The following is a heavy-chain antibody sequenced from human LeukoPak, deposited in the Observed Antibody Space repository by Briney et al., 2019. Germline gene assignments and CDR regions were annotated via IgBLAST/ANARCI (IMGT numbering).Heavy chain of an antibody. D-gene: IGHD3-9*01. V-gene: IGHV3-7*01. CDR3: ARVEADGDIFGY. J-gene: IGHJ4*02. CDR2: IKQDGSEK. Sequence: GGSLRLSCEASGFTFSSYWMRWVRQAPGKGLEWVANIKQDGSEKYYVDSVKGRFTISRDNAKKSLYLQMNSLRAEDTAVYYCARVEADGDIFGYWGQGTLVTVSS. CDR1: GFTFSSYW.